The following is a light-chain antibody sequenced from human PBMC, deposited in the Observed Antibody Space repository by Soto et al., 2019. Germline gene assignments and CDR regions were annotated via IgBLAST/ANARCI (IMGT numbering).Light chain of an antibody. CDR1: SSDVGGYNY. Sequence: QSALTQPASVSGSPGQSITISCTGTSSDVGGYNYVSWYQQHPGKAPKLMIYDVTNRPSGVSNRFSGSKSGSTAALTISGLEAEDEAEYYCSSYTSSSTLVVFGGGTKLTVL. V-gene: IGLV2-14*01. CDR2: DVT. J-gene: IGLJ2*01. CDR3: SSYTSSSTLVV.